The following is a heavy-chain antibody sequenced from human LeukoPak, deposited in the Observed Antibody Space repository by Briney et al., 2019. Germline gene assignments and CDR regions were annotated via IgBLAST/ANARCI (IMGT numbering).Heavy chain of an antibody. CDR1: GFTFSSYG. CDR3: ARDPSGGVYHFYYYYGMDV. J-gene: IGHJ6*04. V-gene: IGHV3-33*01. D-gene: IGHD5/OR15-5a*01. Sequence: PGGSLRLSCAASGFTFSSYGMHWVRQAPGKGLEWVAVIWYDGSNKYYADSVKGRFTISRDNSKNTLYLQMNSLRAEDTAVYYCARDPSGGVYHFYYYYGMDVWGKGTTVTVSS. CDR2: IWYDGSNK.